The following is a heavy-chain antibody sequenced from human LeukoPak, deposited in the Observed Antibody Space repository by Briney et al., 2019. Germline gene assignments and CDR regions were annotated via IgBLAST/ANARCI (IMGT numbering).Heavy chain of an antibody. J-gene: IGHJ4*02. CDR2: ISSSSSYV. Sequence: GGSLRLSCAASGFTFTNAWMNWVRQAPGKGLEWVSSISSSSSYVYYADSVKGRFTISRDNAKNSLFLQMNSLRAEDTAVYYCARDPRSYYYDISGYYYWGQGTLVTVSS. D-gene: IGHD3-22*01. V-gene: IGHV3-21*01. CDR3: ARDPRSYYYDISGYYY. CDR1: GFTFTNAW.